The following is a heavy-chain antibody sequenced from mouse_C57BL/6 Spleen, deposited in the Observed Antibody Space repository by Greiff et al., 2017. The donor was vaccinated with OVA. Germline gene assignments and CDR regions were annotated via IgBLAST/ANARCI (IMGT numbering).Heavy chain of an antibody. Sequence: QVQLQQPGAELVKPGASVKLSCKASGYTFTSYWMQWVKQRPGQGLEWIGEIDPSDSYTNYNQKFKGKATLTVDTSSSTAYMQLSSLTSEDSAVYYCARGDYYGNYDAMDYWGQGTSVTVSS. CDR1: GYTFTSYW. V-gene: IGHV1-50*01. D-gene: IGHD2-1*01. CDR2: IDPSDSYT. J-gene: IGHJ4*01. CDR3: ARGDYYGNYDAMDY.